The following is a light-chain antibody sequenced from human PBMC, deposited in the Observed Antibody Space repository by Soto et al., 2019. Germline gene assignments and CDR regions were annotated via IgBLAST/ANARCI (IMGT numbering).Light chain of an antibody. Sequence: EIVMTQSPATLSVSPGERATLSCRASQSVSSNLAWYQQKPGQAPRLLIYGASTRATGIPARFSGSGSGTEFTLTICSLQSEDFAVYYRQQYNNWPPWTFGQGTKVEIK. J-gene: IGKJ1*01. CDR3: QQYNNWPPWT. V-gene: IGKV3-15*01. CDR1: QSVSSN. CDR2: GAS.